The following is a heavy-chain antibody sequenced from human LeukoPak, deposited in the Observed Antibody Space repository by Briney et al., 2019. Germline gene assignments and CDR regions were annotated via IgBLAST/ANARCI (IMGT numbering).Heavy chain of an antibody. D-gene: IGHD3-3*01. J-gene: IGHJ6*02. Sequence: ASVKVSCKASGYTFTGYYMHWVRQAPGQGLEWMGWINPNSGGTNYAQKFQGRVTMTRDTSISTAYMELSRLRSDDTAVYYCAKHPNLGRYDFWTDPYYYYGMDVWGQGTTVTVSS. CDR1: GYTFTGYY. V-gene: IGHV1-2*02. CDR3: AKHPNLGRYDFWTDPYYYYGMDV. CDR2: INPNSGGT.